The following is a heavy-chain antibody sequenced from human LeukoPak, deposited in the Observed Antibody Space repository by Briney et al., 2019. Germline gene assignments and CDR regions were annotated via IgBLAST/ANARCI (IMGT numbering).Heavy chain of an antibody. CDR2: IKQDGSEK. CDR3: ARVGNYYDSSGYYLSFDY. V-gene: IGHV3-7*03. J-gene: IGHJ4*02. Sequence: GGSLRLSCAASGFTFSSYWMSWVRQAPGKGLEWVANIKQDGSEKYYVDSVKGRFTISRDNAKNSLYLQMNSLRAEDTAVYYCARVGNYYDSSGYYLSFDYWGQGTLVTVSS. D-gene: IGHD3-22*01. CDR1: GFTFSSYW.